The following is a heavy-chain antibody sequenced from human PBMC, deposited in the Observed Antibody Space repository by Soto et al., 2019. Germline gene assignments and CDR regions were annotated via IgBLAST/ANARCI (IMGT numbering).Heavy chain of an antibody. CDR1: GFTFSNYL. J-gene: IGHJ4*02. D-gene: IGHD2-21*01. CDR3: ARGLHSLFDY. V-gene: IGHV3-33*08. CDR2: IWYDGNNK. Sequence: PGGSLRLSCAASGFTFSNYLMHWARQAPGEGLEWVAVIWYDGNNKYYADSVKGRFTISRDNSNNTLYVQMTSLRAEDTAVYYCARGLHSLFDYWGQGTLVTVSS.